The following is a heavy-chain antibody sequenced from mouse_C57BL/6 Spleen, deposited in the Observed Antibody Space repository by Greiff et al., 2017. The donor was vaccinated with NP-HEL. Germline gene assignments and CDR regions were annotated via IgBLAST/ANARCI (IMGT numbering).Heavy chain of an antibody. V-gene: IGHV5-2*01. CDR1: EYEFPSHD. CDR3: ARQGGTGDFDV. Sequence: VQLKESGGLVQPGESLKLSCESNEYEFPSHDMSWVRKTPAKRLELVAAINSDGGSTYYPDTMERRFIISRDNTKKTLYLQMSSLRSEDTALYYCARQGGTGDFDVWGTGTTVTVSS. CDR2: INSDGGST. J-gene: IGHJ1*03. D-gene: IGHD3-3*01.